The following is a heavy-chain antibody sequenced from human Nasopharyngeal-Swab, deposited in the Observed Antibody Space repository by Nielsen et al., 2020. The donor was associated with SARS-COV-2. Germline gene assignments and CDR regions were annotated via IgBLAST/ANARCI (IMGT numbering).Heavy chain of an antibody. V-gene: IGHV4-30-2*01. CDR2: IYPSGST. Sequence: SETLSLTCTVFGGSINSNGYSWSWIRQPPGKGLEWIGYIYPSGSTYYKPSLKSRVTISLDRSKNQFSLKLSSVTAADTAVYYCARGGDGYRTLDYWGQGMLVTVSS. J-gene: IGHJ4*02. D-gene: IGHD5-24*01. CDR3: ARGGDGYRTLDY. CDR1: GGSINSNGYS.